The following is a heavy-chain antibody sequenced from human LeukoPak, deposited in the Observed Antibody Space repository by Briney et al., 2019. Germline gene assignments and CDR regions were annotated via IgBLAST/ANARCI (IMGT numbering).Heavy chain of an antibody. CDR1: GFTFSSYG. D-gene: IGHD3-3*01. V-gene: IGHV3-33*01. Sequence: PGGSLRLSCAASGFTFSSYGMHWVRQAPGKGLEWVAVIWYDGSNKYYADSVKGRFTITRDNSKNTLYLQMNSLRAEDTAVYYCAREGFLEWLLRDYYYYGMDVWGQGTTVTVSS. CDR2: IWYDGSNK. CDR3: AREGFLEWLLRDYYYYGMDV. J-gene: IGHJ6*02.